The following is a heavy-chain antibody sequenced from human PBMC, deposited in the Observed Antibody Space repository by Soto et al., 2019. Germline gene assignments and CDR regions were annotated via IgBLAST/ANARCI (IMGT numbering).Heavy chain of an antibody. CDR2: ISSTTNYI. CDR1: GFTFTRYS. CDR3: ARESEDLPSNFDY. J-gene: IGHJ4*02. Sequence: GGSLRLSCAASGFTFTRYSMNWVRQAPGKGLEWVSSISSTTNYIYYADSMKGRFTVSRDNAKNSVYLEMNSLSAEDTAVYYCARESEDLPSNFDYWGQGTLVTVSS. V-gene: IGHV3-21*01.